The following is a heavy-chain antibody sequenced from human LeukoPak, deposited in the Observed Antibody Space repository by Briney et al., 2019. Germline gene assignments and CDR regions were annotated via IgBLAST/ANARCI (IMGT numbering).Heavy chain of an antibody. CDR2: MNHSGST. J-gene: IGHJ3*02. CDR1: GESFSGYY. D-gene: IGHD3-10*01. V-gene: IGHV4-34*01. Sequence: SETLSLTCAVYGESFSGYYRSWIRRTPGKGLEWIGEMNHSGSTNYNPSLKSRVTISVDTSKNQFSLKLSSVTAADTAVYYCARARAVRRADAFDIWGQGTMVTVSS. CDR3: ARARAVRRADAFDI.